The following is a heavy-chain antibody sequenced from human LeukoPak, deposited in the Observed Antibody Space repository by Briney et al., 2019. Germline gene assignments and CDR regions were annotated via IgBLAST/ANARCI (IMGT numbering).Heavy chain of an antibody. J-gene: IGHJ3*02. Sequence: GGSLRLSCAASGFTFSSYAMSWVRQAPGKGLEWVSSIISSSSYIYYADSVKGRFNISRDNAKNSLYLQMNSLRAEDTAVYYCARDRSSTTAPPDAFDIWGQGTMVTVSS. D-gene: IGHD2-2*01. CDR3: ARDRSSTTAPPDAFDI. CDR2: IISSSSYI. CDR1: GFTFSSYA. V-gene: IGHV3-21*01.